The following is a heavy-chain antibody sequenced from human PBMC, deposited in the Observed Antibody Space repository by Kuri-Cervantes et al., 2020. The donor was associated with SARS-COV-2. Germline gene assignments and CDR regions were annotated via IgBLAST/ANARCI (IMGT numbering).Heavy chain of an antibody. D-gene: IGHD2-2*01. Sequence: SETLSLSCTVSGGSISSYYWSWIRQPPGKGLEWIGYLYYSGSTNYNPSLKSRVTISVDTSKNQFSLKLSSVTAADTAVYYCTRANIVVVPAALGAIIYYYYYMDVWGKGATVTVSS. CDR3: TRANIVVVPAALGAIIYYYYYMDV. V-gene: IGHV4-59*12. CDR2: LYYSGST. J-gene: IGHJ6*03. CDR1: GGSISSYY.